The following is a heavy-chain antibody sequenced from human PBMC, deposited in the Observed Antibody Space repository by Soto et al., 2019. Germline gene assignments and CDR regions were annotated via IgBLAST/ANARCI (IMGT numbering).Heavy chain of an antibody. CDR2: IIPIFGTA. V-gene: IGHV1-69*01. CDR1: GGTFSSYA. CDR3: ARILQPGIAAAGMGY. J-gene: IGHJ4*02. D-gene: IGHD6-13*01. Sequence: QVPLVQSGAEVKKPGSSVKVSCKASGGTFSSYAISWVRQAPGQGLEWMGGIIPIFGTANYAQKFQGRVTITADESTSTAYMELSSLRSEDTAVYYCARILQPGIAAAGMGYWGQGTLVTVSS.